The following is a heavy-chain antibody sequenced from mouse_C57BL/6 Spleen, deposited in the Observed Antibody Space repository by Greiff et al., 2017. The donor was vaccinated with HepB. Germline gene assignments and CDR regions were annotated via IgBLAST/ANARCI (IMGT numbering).Heavy chain of an antibody. Sequence: EVQLQQSGPELVKPGASVKISCKASGYTFTDYYMNWVKQSHGKSLEWIGDINPNNGGTSYNQKFKGKATLTVDKSSSTAYMELRSLTSEDSAVYYCHYYDYGKFAYWGQGTLVTVSA. D-gene: IGHD2-4*01. CDR2: INPNNGGT. CDR1: GYTFTDYY. J-gene: IGHJ3*01. CDR3: HYYDYGKFAY. V-gene: IGHV1-26*01.